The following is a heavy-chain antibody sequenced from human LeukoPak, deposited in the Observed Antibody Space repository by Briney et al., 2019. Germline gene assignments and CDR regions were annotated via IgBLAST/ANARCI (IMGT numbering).Heavy chain of an antibody. D-gene: IGHD3-10*01. CDR1: GVSISSGGHY. J-gene: IGHJ4*02. V-gene: IGHV4-61*02. Sequence: SETLSLTCTVSGVSISSGGHYWSGIPQPAGKGLEELGRISSTGSTNYNPSLRSRVTISADTSKNHFSLKLTSVTAADTAVYYCARDQTYSGSGIYTHFDYWGQGILVTVSS. CDR2: ISSTGST. CDR3: ARDQTYSGSGIYTHFDY.